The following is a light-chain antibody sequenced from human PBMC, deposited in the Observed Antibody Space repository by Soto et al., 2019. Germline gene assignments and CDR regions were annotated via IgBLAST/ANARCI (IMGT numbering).Light chain of an antibody. V-gene: IGKV3-20*01. Sequence: DIVLTQSPGTLSLSPGERATLSCRASQVIASSHLAWHQQKPGQAPRLLIFDTSRRATGIPDRFSGSGSETDFTLTINRLEPEDFAVYYCQQYTNSITFGQGTLLEIK. CDR1: QVIASSH. CDR2: DTS. J-gene: IGKJ5*01. CDR3: QQYTNSIT.